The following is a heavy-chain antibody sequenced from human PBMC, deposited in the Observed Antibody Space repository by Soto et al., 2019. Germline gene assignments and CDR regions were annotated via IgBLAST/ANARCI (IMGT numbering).Heavy chain of an antibody. D-gene: IGHD3-9*01. CDR3: AKDSGPSYDSLTGYCDDAFDI. CDR2: ISYDGSNK. J-gene: IGHJ3*02. Sequence: QVQLVESGGGVVQPGRSLRLSCAASGFTFSSYGMHWVRQAPGKGLEWVAVISYDGSNKYYADSVKGRFTISRDNSKNTLYLTMNSLRAEDTDVYYCAKDSGPSYDSLTGYCDDAFDIWGQGTMVTVSS. V-gene: IGHV3-30*18. CDR1: GFTFSSYG.